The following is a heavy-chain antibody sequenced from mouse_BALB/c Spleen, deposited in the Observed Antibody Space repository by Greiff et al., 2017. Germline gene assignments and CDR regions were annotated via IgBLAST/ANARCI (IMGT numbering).Heavy chain of an antibody. Sequence: VQLQQSGAELVKPGASVKLSCKASGYTFTSYWMHWVKQRPGQGLEWIGEINPSNGRTNYNEKFKSKATLTVDKSSSTAYMQLSSLTSEDSAVYYCTRSITTLVATDAMDYWGQGTSVTVSS. V-gene: IGHV1S81*02. CDR2: INPSNGRT. CDR3: TRSITTLVATDAMDY. D-gene: IGHD1-1*01. J-gene: IGHJ4*01. CDR1: GYTFTSYW.